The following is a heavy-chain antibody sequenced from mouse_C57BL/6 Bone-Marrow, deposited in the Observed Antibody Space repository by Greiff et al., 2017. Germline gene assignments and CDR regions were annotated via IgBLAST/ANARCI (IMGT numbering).Heavy chain of an antibody. D-gene: IGHD3-2*02. V-gene: IGHV1-54*01. CDR2: INPGSGGT. Sequence: QVQLQQSGAELVRPGTSVTVSCKASGYAFTNYLIEWVKQRPGQGLEWIGVINPGSGGTNYNEKFKGKATLTADKSSSTAYMQLSSLTSEDSAVYFCARQAYYFDYWGQGTTLTVSA. CDR3: ARQAYYFDY. CDR1: GYAFTNYL. J-gene: IGHJ2*01.